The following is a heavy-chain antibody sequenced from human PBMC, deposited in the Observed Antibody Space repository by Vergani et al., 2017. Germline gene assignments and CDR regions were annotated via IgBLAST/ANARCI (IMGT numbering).Heavy chain of an antibody. CDR1: GFTFSDYY. J-gene: IGHJ3*02. CDR3: AREQGIVVVTAIRPGAFDI. CDR2: ISSSSSYT. Sequence: QVQLVESGGGLVKPGGSLRLSCAASGFTFSDYYMSWIRQAPGKGLEWVSYISSSSSYTNYADSVKGRFTISRDNAKNSLDLQMNSLRAEDTAVYYCAREQGIVVVTAIRPGAFDIWGQGIMVTVSS. V-gene: IGHV3-11*06. D-gene: IGHD2-21*02.